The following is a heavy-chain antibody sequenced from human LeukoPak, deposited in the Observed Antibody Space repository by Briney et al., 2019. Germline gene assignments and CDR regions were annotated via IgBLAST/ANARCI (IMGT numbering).Heavy chain of an antibody. D-gene: IGHD5-18*01. CDR2: INPSGGGT. Sequence: GASVKVSCKASGYTFTSYYMHWVRQAPGQGLEWMGIINPSGGGTNYAQKFQGRVTMTRDTSISTAYMELSRLRSDDTAVYYCARPRLYSYGRYYFDYWGQGTLVTVSS. CDR1: GYTFTSYY. V-gene: IGHV1-2*02. CDR3: ARPRLYSYGRYYFDY. J-gene: IGHJ4*02.